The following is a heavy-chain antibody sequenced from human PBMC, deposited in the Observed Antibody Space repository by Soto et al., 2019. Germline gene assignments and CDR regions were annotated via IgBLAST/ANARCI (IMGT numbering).Heavy chain of an antibody. V-gene: IGHV4-4*02. CDR1: GGSVSSNYF. D-gene: IGHD6-19*01. CDR2: ISHSGSV. CDR3: ARSFGWYAIDY. J-gene: IGHJ4*02. Sequence: QVLLQESGPGLVQPSGILSLSYADSGGSVSSNYFWGWVRQPPGKGLEWVGDISHSGSVNYNPSLKSRVTISIDQSKNQFTLKLNSVTAADTAVYYGARSFGWYAIDYWGQGTLVIVSS.